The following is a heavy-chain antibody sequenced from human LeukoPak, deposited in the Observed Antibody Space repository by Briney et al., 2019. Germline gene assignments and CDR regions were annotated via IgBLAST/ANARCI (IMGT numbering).Heavy chain of an antibody. Sequence: GGSLRLSCAASGFTFDDYAMHWVRHAPGKGLEWVSLLNWNGDSTYYADSVKGRFTISRDNNKNSLYLQMNSLRAEDTAVYYCAKDRQEAVAGTGNYWGQGTLVTVSS. V-gene: IGHV3-43D*04. J-gene: IGHJ4*02. CDR1: GFTFDDYA. CDR3: AKDRQEAVAGTGNY. CDR2: LNWNGDST. D-gene: IGHD6-19*01.